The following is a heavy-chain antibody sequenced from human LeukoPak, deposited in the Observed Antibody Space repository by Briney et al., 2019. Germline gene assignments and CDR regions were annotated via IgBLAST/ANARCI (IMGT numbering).Heavy chain of an antibody. CDR3: AKGYCSSTSCLFEFDP. J-gene: IGHJ5*02. D-gene: IGHD2-2*01. CDR1: GFTFSSYG. V-gene: IGHV3-30*18. Sequence: GRSLRLSCAASGFTFSSYGMHWVRQAPGKGLEWVAVISYDGSSKYYADSVKGRFTISRDNSKNTLYLQMNSLRAEDTAVYYCAKGYCSSTSCLFEFDPWGQGTLVTVSS. CDR2: ISYDGSSK.